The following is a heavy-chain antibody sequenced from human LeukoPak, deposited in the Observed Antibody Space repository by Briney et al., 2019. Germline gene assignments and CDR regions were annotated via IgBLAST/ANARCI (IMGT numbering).Heavy chain of an antibody. Sequence: SGTLSLTCAVSGGSTSSSNWWSWVRQPPGKGLEWIGEIYHSGSTNYNPSLKSRVTISVDTSKNQFSLKLSSVTAADTAVYYCARDSPLDYGVPGEASSDYWGQGTLVTVSS. J-gene: IGHJ4*02. CDR1: GGSTSSSNW. CDR3: ARDSPLDYGVPGEASSDY. CDR2: IYHSGST. D-gene: IGHD4-17*01. V-gene: IGHV4-4*02.